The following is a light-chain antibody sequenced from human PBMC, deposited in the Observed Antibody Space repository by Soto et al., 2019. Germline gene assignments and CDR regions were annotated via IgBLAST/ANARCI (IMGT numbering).Light chain of an antibody. CDR2: CAS. J-gene: IGKJ1*01. CDR3: QQYNNWPRT. CDR1: QSVGHN. Sequence: DIVMTQSPVTLSVSPGGIATLSCRASQSVGHNLAWFQQKPGQAPSLLFYCASAGTTGIPYRFSGSGFGTEFTITISSLHSEDLAVNYCQQYNNWPRTFGQGTKVKMK. V-gene: IGKV3-15*01.